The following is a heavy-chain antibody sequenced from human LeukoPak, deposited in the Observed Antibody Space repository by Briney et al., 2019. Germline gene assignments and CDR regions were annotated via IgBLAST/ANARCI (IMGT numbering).Heavy chain of an antibody. Sequence: ASVKVSCKASGYTFTSYGISWVRQAPGQGLEWMGWISAYNGNTNYAQKFQGRVTITADKSTSTAYMELSSLRSEDTAVYYCARALADCSSTSCFSYYYYYYMDVWGKGTTVTVSS. CDR3: ARALADCSSTSCFSYYYYYYMDV. CDR1: GYTFTSYG. CDR2: ISAYNGNT. J-gene: IGHJ6*03. V-gene: IGHV1-18*01. D-gene: IGHD2-2*01.